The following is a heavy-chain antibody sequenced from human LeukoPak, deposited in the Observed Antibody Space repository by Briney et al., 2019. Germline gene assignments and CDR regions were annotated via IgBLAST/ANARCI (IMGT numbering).Heavy chain of an antibody. D-gene: IGHD1-14*01. J-gene: IGHJ4*02. CDR2: IIPIFGTA. CDR1: GGTFSSYA. V-gene: IGHV1-69*13. CDR3: AREGLNRGPFDY. Sequence: SVKVSCKASGGTFSSYAISWVRQAPGQGLEWMGGIIPIFGTANYAQKFQGRVTIAADESTSTAYMELSSLRSEDTAVYYCAREGLNRGPFDYWGQGTLVTVSS.